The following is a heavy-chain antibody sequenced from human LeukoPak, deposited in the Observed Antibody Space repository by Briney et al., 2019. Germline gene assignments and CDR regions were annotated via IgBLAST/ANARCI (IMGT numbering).Heavy chain of an antibody. CDR2: INHSGST. CDR1: GGSFSGYY. Sequence: SETLSLTCAVYGGSFSGYYWSWIRQPPGKGLEWIGEINHSGSTNYNPSLKSRVTISVDTSKNQFSLKLSSVTAADTAVYYCARIAGYSRVYYYYYYGMDVWGKGTTVTVAS. D-gene: IGHD6-13*01. J-gene: IGHJ6*04. CDR3: ARIAGYSRVYYYYYYGMDV. V-gene: IGHV4-34*01.